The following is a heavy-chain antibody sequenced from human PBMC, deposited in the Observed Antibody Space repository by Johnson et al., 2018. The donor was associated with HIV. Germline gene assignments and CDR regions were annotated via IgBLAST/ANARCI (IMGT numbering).Heavy chain of an antibody. Sequence: VQLVESGGGFIQPGGSLRLSCAASGFTFSSYAMSWVRQAPGKGLEWVSAISGSGGSTYYADSVKGRFTISRDNSKNTLYLQMNSLRAEDTAVYYCAAYGSGDGEAFDIWGQGTMVTVSS. J-gene: IGHJ3*02. CDR3: AAYGSGDGEAFDI. CDR2: ISGSGGST. CDR1: GFTFSSYA. D-gene: IGHD3-10*01. V-gene: IGHV3-23*04.